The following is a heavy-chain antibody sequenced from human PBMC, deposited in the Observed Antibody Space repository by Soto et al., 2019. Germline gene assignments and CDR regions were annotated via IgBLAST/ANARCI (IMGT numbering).Heavy chain of an antibody. V-gene: IGHV5-51*01. CDR3: ARQLAQSYYYYGMDV. J-gene: IGHJ6*02. CDR1: GYSFTSYW. CDR2: IYPGDSDT. Sequence: VESLKISCKGSGYSFTSYWIGWVRQMPGKGLEWMGIIYPGDSDTRYSPSFQGQVTISADKSISTAYLQWSSLKASDTAMYYCARQLAQSYYYYGMDVWGQGTTVTVSS. D-gene: IGHD6-6*01.